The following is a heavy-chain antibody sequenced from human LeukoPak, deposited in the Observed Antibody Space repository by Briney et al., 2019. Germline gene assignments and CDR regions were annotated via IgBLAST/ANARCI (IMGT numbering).Heavy chain of an antibody. J-gene: IGHJ4*02. Sequence: GGSLRLSCVASGFTFSNFALHWVRQAPGKGLEWVSSISSSSSYIYYADSVKGRFTISRDNAKNSLYLQMNSLRAEDTAVYYCARGTAAGTGRADYWGQGTLVTVSS. V-gene: IGHV3-21*01. D-gene: IGHD6-13*01. CDR1: GFTFSNFA. CDR2: ISSSSSYI. CDR3: ARGTAAGTGRADY.